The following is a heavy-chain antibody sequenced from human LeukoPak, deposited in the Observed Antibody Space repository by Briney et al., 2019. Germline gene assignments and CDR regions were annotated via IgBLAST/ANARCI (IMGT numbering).Heavy chain of an antibody. CDR1: GGTFSSYA. D-gene: IGHD2-2*02. J-gene: IGHJ4*02. CDR3: ARDSPRYCSSTSCYTHY. V-gene: IGHV1-69*13. Sequence: ASVKVSCKASGGTFSSYAISWVRQAPGQGLEWMGGIIPIFGTANYAQKFQGRVTITADESTSTAYMELSSLRSEDTAVYYCARDSPRYCSSTSCYTHYWGQGTLVTVSS. CDR2: IIPIFGTA.